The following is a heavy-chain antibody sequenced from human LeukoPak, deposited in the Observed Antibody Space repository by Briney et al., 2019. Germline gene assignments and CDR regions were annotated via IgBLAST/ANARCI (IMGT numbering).Heavy chain of an antibody. J-gene: IGHJ4*02. D-gene: IGHD3-22*01. Sequence: GGSLRLSCAASGFTVSSNHMSWVRQAPGKGLEWVSVIYSAGTSYYADSVKGRFCISCEDSSSTVYLQMNSLRAEDTAVYYCASRLRYDSSGYHLSYFDYWGQGTLVTVSS. CDR2: IYSAGTS. CDR1: GFTVSSNH. V-gene: IGHV3-53*05. CDR3: ASRLRYDSSGYHLSYFDY.